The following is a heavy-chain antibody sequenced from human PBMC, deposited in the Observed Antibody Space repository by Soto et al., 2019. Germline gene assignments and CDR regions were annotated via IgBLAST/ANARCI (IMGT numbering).Heavy chain of an antibody. CDR2: IYHTGIT. J-gene: IGHJ6*02. CDR3: ARQGHGDSTPVYYGMDV. D-gene: IGHD4-17*01. Sequence: PSETLSLTCAVSGDSISSVNWWSWVRQSPGQGLEWIGDIYHTGITNYNPSLQSRVTISVDTSKNQFSLKLSSVTAADTAVYYCARQGHGDSTPVYYGMDVWGQGTTVTVSS. CDR1: GDSISSVNW. V-gene: IGHV4-4*02.